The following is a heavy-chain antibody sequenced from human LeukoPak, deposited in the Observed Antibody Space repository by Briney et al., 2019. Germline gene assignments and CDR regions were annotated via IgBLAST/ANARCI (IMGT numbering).Heavy chain of an antibody. Sequence: GGSLRLSCAASGFTVSSNYMNWVRQAPGKGLEWVSVIYTGGSTYYADSVKGRFTISRDNSKNTLYFQMNSLRAEDTAVYYCARSTYGDYGIRDAFDIWGQGTMVTVSS. J-gene: IGHJ3*02. CDR3: ARSTYGDYGIRDAFDI. CDR1: GFTVSSNY. V-gene: IGHV3-53*01. CDR2: IYTGGST. D-gene: IGHD4-17*01.